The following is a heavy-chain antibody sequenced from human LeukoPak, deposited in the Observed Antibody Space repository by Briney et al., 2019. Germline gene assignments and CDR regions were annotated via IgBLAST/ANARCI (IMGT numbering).Heavy chain of an antibody. D-gene: IGHD2-21*02. V-gene: IGHV4-59*01. CDR3: ARAGQCGGDCHSLDY. CDR2: MYYSGST. Sequence: PSETLSPTCTVSGGSINGYSWTWIRQPPGKGLEWIGYMYYSGSTNYNPSLKSRVTISVDTSKNQFSLKLRSVTAADTAVYYCARAGQCGGDCHSLDYWGQGTLVTVSS. J-gene: IGHJ4*02. CDR1: GGSINGYS.